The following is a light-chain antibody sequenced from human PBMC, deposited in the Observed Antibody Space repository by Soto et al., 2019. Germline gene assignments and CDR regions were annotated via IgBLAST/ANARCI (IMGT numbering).Light chain of an antibody. CDR2: GAS. V-gene: IGKV3-20*01. CDR3: QHYGTSAL. Sequence: EIVLTQSPGTLSLSPGERATLSCRASQSGSSSYLAWYQQKPGQAPRLLIYGASNRATGIPERFSVSASGTDFTLTIRRLEPEDFAVYYCQHYGTSALFGPGTKVDIK. J-gene: IGKJ3*01. CDR1: QSGSSSY.